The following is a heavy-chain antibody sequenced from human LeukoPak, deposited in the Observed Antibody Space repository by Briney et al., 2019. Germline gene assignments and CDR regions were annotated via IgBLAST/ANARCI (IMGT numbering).Heavy chain of an antibody. CDR1: GFTFSSYG. Sequence: GGSLRLSCAASGFTFSSYGMTWVRQAPGKGLEWVSYISSSGSTIYYADSVKGRFTISRDNAKNSLYLQMNSLRAEDTAVYYCARVYVVGSGCGFDYWGQGTLVTVSS. CDR2: ISSSGSTI. J-gene: IGHJ4*02. D-gene: IGHD5-12*01. CDR3: ARVYVVGSGCGFDY. V-gene: IGHV3-48*04.